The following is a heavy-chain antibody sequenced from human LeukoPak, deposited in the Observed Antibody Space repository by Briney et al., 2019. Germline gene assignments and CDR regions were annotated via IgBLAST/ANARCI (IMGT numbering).Heavy chain of an antibody. Sequence: GRSLRLSCAAFGFTLRRDAMTWVPGAPGGGIECVSSIRGPGTGTHYADSVKGLFSISRDDSKNTVYLQMNSLRAEDTAIYYCAKCTTDTTGWCNWLDPWGQGTLVTVSS. CDR2: IRGPGTGT. D-gene: IGHD2/OR15-2a*01. J-gene: IGHJ5*02. V-gene: IGHV3-23*01. CDR1: GFTLRRDA. CDR3: AKCTTDTTGWCNWLDP.